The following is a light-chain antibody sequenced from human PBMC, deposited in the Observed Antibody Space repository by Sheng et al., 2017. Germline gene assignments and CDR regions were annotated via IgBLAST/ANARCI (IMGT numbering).Light chain of an antibody. CDR3: QQYNNWPPIT. Sequence: VVLSQSPATLSLSPGERATLSCRASQSVSNNLAWYQQRPGQAPRLLIHGASTRATGIPARFSGSGSGTEFTLTISSLQSEDFAVYYCQQYNNWPPITFGQGTRLEIK. CDR2: GAS. J-gene: IGKJ5*01. CDR1: QSVSNN. V-gene: IGKV3-15*01.